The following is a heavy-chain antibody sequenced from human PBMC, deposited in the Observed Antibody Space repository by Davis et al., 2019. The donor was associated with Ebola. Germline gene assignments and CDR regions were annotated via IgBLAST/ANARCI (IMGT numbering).Heavy chain of an antibody. CDR2: ISSSSSYI. Sequence: GESLKISCAASGFTFSSYSMNWVRQAPGKGLEWVSSISSSSSYIYYADSVKGRFTVTRDNSKNTLYLQMNSLRAEDTALYYCAKDMTIRNSGYDLGRFWGQGTLVTVSS. J-gene: IGHJ4*02. D-gene: IGHD5-12*01. CDR3: AKDMTIRNSGYDLGRF. CDR1: GFTFSSYS. V-gene: IGHV3-21*04.